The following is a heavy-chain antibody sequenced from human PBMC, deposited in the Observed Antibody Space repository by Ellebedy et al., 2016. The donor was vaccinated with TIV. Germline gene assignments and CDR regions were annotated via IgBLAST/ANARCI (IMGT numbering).Heavy chain of an antibody. CDR1: GGSLSGYH. CDR3: ARGRGTFLGVIILSMGFDF. J-gene: IGHJ4*02. V-gene: IGHV4-34*01. Sequence: SETLSLTCAVYGGSLSGYHWSWIRQPPGKGLEWIGEINHSGSTDYNPSLKSRVTMSVDTSKKQFSLNVTSVTAADTAVYYCARGRGTFLGVIILSMGFDFWGQGTLVTVSS. D-gene: IGHD3-3*01. CDR2: INHSGST.